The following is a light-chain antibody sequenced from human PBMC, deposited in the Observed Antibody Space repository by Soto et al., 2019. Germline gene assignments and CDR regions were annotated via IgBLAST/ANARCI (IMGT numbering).Light chain of an antibody. V-gene: IGKV4-1*01. CDR3: QQYHNWPPLT. J-gene: IGKJ4*01. CDR2: WAS. Sequence: DFVMTQTPDSLAVSLGERATINCKSSPSVLSSSNNKNYLAWYQQKPGQPPKLLIYWASTRDSGVPDRFSGSGSGTDFTLTISSLQAEDVAVYYCQQYHNWPPLTFGGGTKVEIK. CDR1: PSVLSSSNNKNY.